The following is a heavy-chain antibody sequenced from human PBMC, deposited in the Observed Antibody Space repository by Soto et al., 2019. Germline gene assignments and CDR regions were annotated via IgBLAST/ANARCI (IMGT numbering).Heavy chain of an antibody. V-gene: IGHV3-23*01. CDR3: AKETQFYYDSSGYLDY. J-gene: IGHJ4*02. Sequence: SLRLSCAASGFTFSSYAMSWVRQAPGKGLEWVSAISGSGGSTYYADSVKGRFTISRDNSKNTLYLQMNSLRAEDTAVYYCAKETQFYYDSSGYLDYWGQGTLVTVSS. D-gene: IGHD3-22*01. CDR1: GFTFSSYA. CDR2: ISGSGGST.